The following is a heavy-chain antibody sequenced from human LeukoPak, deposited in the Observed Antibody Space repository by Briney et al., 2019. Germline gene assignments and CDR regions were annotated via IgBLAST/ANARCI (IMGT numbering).Heavy chain of an antibody. CDR3: ARDTSASDWGFDY. Sequence: SSETLSLTCTVSGGSVSSGSYYWSWIRQPPGKGLEWIGYIYYSGSTNYNPSLKSRVTISVDTSKNQFSLKLSSVTAADTAVYYCARDTSASDWGFDYWGQGTLVTVSS. D-gene: IGHD1-26*01. CDR2: IYYSGST. V-gene: IGHV4-61*01. CDR1: GGSVSSGSYY. J-gene: IGHJ4*02.